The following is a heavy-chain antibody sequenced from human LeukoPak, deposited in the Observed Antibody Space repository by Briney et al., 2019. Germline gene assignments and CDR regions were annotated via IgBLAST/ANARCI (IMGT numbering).Heavy chain of an antibody. CDR1: GDTFSSYA. CDR2: INPSGGST. CDR3: ATDSSGYYLFDY. Sequence: GSSVKVSCKASGDTFSSYAINWVRQAPGQGFEWMGIINPSGGSTSYAQKFQGRVTMTRDTSTSTVYMELSSLRSEDTAVYYCATDSSGYYLFDYWGQGTLVTVSS. J-gene: IGHJ4*02. V-gene: IGHV1-46*03. D-gene: IGHD3-22*01.